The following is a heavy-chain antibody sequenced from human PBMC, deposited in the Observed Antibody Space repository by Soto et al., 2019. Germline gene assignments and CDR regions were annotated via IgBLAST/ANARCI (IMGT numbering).Heavy chain of an antibody. V-gene: IGHV4-59*01. D-gene: IGHD4-17*01. CDR3: ARRGDYGDNCFDP. Sequence: QVQLQESGPGLVKPSETLSLTCTVSGGSISSYYWSWIRQPPGKGLEWIGYIYYSGSTNYNPPLTSRVTLSVATSKNHFSLKLSSVTAADTAVYYCARRGDYGDNCFDPWGQGTLVTVSS. J-gene: IGHJ5*02. CDR1: GGSISSYY. CDR2: IYYSGST.